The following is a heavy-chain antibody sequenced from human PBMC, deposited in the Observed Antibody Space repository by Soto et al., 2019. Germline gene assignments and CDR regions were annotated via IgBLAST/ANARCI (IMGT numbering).Heavy chain of an antibody. J-gene: IGHJ4*02. Sequence: SETLSLTCTVSGYSISRDYYAWGWIRQPPGKGLEWIASIFYTGNSNYDPSLKSRVTIFVDMAKNQIYLRLNSVTAADTAVYYCARGVFDYWGQGTLVTVSS. CDR3: ARGVFDY. V-gene: IGHV4-38-2*02. CDR2: IFYTGNS. CDR1: GYSISRDYY. D-gene: IGHD3-10*01.